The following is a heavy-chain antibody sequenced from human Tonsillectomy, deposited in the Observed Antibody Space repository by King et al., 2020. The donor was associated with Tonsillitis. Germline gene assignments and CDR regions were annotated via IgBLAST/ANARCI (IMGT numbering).Heavy chain of an antibody. CDR3: ARELVQVWWFDP. D-gene: IGHD6-13*01. Sequence: VQLVESGGGVVQPGRSLRLFCAASGFTFSIYGMHWVRQAPGKGWEGVAVLWYGGSNNNFGDSGKGRFTISRDNSKNTLYLQMNSLRAEDTAVYYCARELVQVWWFDPWGQGTLVTVSS. J-gene: IGHJ5*02. CDR2: LWYGGSNN. V-gene: IGHV3-33*01. CDR1: GFTFSIYG.